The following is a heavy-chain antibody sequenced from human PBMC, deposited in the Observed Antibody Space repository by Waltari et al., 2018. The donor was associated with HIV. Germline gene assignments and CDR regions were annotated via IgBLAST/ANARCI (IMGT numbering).Heavy chain of an antibody. CDR2: ISGRGGST. CDR3: AKSQGSGTYYYGMDV. Sequence: EVQLLESGGGLVQPGGSLRLSCAASGFTFSSYAMSWVRQAPGEGLEWVSAISGRGGSTYYADAGKGRFTISRDNSKNTLYLQMNSLRAEDTAVYYCAKSQGSGTYYYGMDVWGQGTTVTVSS. J-gene: IGHJ6*02. V-gene: IGHV3-23*01. CDR1: GFTFSSYA. D-gene: IGHD3-10*01.